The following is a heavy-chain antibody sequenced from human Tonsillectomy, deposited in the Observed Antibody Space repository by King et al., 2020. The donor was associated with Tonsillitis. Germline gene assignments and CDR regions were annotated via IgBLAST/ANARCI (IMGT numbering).Heavy chain of an antibody. D-gene: IGHD6-19*01. Sequence: VQLVESGGGLVQPGGSLRLSCGASGLTFSSYAMTWVRQAPGKGLEWVSSISGSGGRAYYADSVKGRFTIYRENSKNTLFLQINSLRAQDTAVYYCAAGGWLYYFDYWGQGTLVTVSS. V-gene: IGHV3-23*04. CDR3: AAGGWLYYFDY. CDR2: ISGSGGRA. J-gene: IGHJ4*02. CDR1: GLTFSSYA.